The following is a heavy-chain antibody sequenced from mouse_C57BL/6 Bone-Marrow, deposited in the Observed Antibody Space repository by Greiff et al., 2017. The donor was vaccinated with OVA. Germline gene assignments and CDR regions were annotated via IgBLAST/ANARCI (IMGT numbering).Heavy chain of an antibody. CDR2: IYPGDGDT. J-gene: IGHJ2*01. CDR3: ARGYF. V-gene: IGHV1-80*01. CDR1: GFAFSSYW. Sequence: QVPLQQSVAELVKPGASVAISCKSSGFAFSSYWLNWVKQTPGQGLDWIGQIYPGDGDTNYNGKFKGKATLTADKSSSTAYMQLSSLTSEDSAVYFCARGYFWGQGTTLTVSS.